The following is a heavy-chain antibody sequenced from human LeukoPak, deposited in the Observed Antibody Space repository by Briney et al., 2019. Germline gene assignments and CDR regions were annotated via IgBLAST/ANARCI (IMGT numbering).Heavy chain of an antibody. CDR3: AKDNYYDPFGIDI. D-gene: IGHD3-22*01. J-gene: IGHJ3*02. CDR2: ISGSGGST. CDR1: GFTFSSYA. V-gene: IGHV3-23*01. Sequence: GGSLRLSCAASGFTFSSYAMSWVRQAPGKGLEWVSAISGSGGSTYYADSVKGRFTTSRDNSKNTLYLQMNSLRAEDTAVYYCAKDNYYDPFGIDIWGQGTMVTVSS.